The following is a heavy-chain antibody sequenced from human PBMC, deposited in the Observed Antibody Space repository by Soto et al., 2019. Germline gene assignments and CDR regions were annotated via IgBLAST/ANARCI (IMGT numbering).Heavy chain of an antibody. CDR1: GGSISTSNW. CDR3: ARTSTSGNRFDY. Sequence: QVQLQESGPGLVKPSGTLSLTCAVSGGSISTSNWWSWVRQPPGKGLEWIGEVYHSGSTNYNPSFKSRVAMSVDKTKNHFSLKLNSVTAADTALYYCARTSTSGNRFDYWGQGSLVPVSS. CDR2: VYHSGST. V-gene: IGHV4-4*02. D-gene: IGHD1-1*01. J-gene: IGHJ4*02.